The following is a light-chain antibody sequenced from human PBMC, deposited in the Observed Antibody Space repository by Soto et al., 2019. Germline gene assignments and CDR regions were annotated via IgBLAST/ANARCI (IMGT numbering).Light chain of an antibody. CDR2: AAS. J-gene: IGKJ4*01. CDR1: QSITTY. Sequence: DIQVPQTQSSLSASVGDRVTITCRASQSITTYLNWYRQKPGKAPKLLIYAASSLQSGVPSRFSGSGSETEFTLSISSLQPEDFATYFCQQIYSAPLTFGGRTMVDI. V-gene: IGKV1-39*01. CDR3: QQIYSAPLT.